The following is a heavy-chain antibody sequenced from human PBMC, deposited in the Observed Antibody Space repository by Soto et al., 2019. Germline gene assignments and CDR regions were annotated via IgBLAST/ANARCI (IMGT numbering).Heavy chain of an antibody. CDR3: ARCRLDCSGGSCYSTEFDY. D-gene: IGHD2-15*01. J-gene: IGHJ4*02. V-gene: IGHV1-69*06. CDR1: GGTFSSYA. Sequence: SVKVSCKASGGTFSSYAISWVRQAPGQGLEWMGGIIPIFGTANYAQKFQGRVTITADKSTSTAYMELSSLRSEDTAVYYCARCRLDCSGGSCYSTEFDYWGQGTLFTVSS. CDR2: IIPIFGTA.